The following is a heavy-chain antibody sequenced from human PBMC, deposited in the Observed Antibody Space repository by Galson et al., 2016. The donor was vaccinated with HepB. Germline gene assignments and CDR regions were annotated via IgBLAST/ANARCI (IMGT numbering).Heavy chain of an antibody. CDR1: GFTINNYW. J-gene: IGHJ4*02. Sequence: SLRLSCAASGFTINNYWMNWVRQAPGKGLEWVANIKPDGGETSYLDSVKGRFTISRDNAKNSLYLQLNSLRADDTAIYYCARDPAAAPYFDYWGQGALVTVSS. CDR2: IKPDGGET. D-gene: IGHD6-25*01. V-gene: IGHV3-7*03. CDR3: ARDPAAAPYFDY.